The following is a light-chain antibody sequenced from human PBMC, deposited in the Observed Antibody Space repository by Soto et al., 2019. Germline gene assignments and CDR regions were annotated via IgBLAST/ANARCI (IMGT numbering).Light chain of an antibody. CDR3: SSYTSSSTWL. CDR2: EVS. J-gene: IGLJ3*02. Sequence: QSAVTQPGSVSGSPGQSITISCTGTSSDVGAYNYVSWYQQHPGKAPKLMIYEVSNRPSGVSNRFSGSKSANTASLTISGLQAGDEADYYCSSYTSSSTWLFGGGTKVTVL. V-gene: IGLV2-14*03. CDR1: SSDVGAYNY.